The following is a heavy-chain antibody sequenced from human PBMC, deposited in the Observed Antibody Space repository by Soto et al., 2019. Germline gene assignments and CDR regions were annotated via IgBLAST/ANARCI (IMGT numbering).Heavy chain of an antibody. Sequence: EVHLVESGGGLVQPGGSLRLSFAASGFPLSSYSWNWVRQAPGKGLEWVSYITSSGTTVYYADSVRGRFTISRDNAKNSLYLQMNSLRDDDTAVYYCARGSSNWAYYFDFWGQGTLVTVSS. D-gene: IGHD6-13*01. J-gene: IGHJ4*02. CDR1: GFPLSSYS. CDR2: ITSSGTTV. CDR3: ARGSSNWAYYFDF. V-gene: IGHV3-48*02.